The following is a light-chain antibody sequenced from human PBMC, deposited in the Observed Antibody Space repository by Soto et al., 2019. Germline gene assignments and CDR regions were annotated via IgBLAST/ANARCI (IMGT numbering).Light chain of an antibody. Sequence: EIVLTQSPATLSLSPGERATLSCRASQSVSSNLAWYQQKPGQAPRLLIYDASNRATGIPVSFSGSGSGTDFTLTISSLEPVDFAVYYCQQSRDWPLTFGGGTKVEIK. V-gene: IGKV3-11*01. CDR2: DAS. CDR3: QQSRDWPLT. J-gene: IGKJ4*01. CDR1: QSVSSN.